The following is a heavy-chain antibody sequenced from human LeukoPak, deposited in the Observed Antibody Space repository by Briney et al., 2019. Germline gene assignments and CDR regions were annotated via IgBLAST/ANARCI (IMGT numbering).Heavy chain of an antibody. CDR3: ARVPPNRRISYGYQSWFDP. V-gene: IGHV1-18*01. CDR2: ISGYNGNT. Sequence: GASVKVSCKASGYTFTSYHITWVRQAPGQGLEWMGWISGYNGNTNYAQKFQGRVSMTTDTSTSTAYMELRSLRSDDTAVYFCARVPPNRRISYGYQSWFDPWGQGTLVSVSS. CDR1: GYTFTSYH. D-gene: IGHD5-18*01. J-gene: IGHJ5*02.